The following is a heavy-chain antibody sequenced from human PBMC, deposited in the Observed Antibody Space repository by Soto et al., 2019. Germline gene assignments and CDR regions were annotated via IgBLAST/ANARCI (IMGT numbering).Heavy chain of an antibody. CDR1: GFSFTNVW. CDR3: TASHYGDYVDY. D-gene: IGHD4-17*01. Sequence: ESGGGLVKPGGSLRLSCAASGFSFTNVWMSWVRQVPGKGLEWVGRIKSKSDAGTTDYAAPVKGRFTISRDDSKNTLYLQMNSLKTEDTAVYYCTASHYGDYVDYWGQGTLVTVSS. CDR2: IKSKSDAGTT. V-gene: IGHV3-15*01. J-gene: IGHJ4*02.